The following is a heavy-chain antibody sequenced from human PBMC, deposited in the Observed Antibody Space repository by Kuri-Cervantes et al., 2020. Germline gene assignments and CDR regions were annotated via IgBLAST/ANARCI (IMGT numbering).Heavy chain of an antibody. CDR3: ARSLSLFLTYYYGMDV. CDR1: GFTFSDYY. D-gene: IGHD2-21*01. Sequence: GGSLRLSCAASGFTFSDYYMSWIRQAPGKGLEWVAVIWYDGSNKYYADSVKGRFTISRDNSKNTLYLQMNSLRAEDTAVYYCARSLSLFLTYYYGMDVWGQGTTVTVSS. J-gene: IGHJ6*02. CDR2: IWYDGSNK. V-gene: IGHV3-33*08.